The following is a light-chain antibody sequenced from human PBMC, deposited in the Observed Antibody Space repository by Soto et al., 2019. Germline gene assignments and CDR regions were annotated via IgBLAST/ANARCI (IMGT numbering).Light chain of an antibody. Sequence: EIVLTQSPGTLSLSPGERATLSCRASQSVSSSYLAWYQQKPGQAPRLLIYGASSRATGILDRFSGSGSGTDFTLTISRLESEDFAVYYCQQYDSSPLTFGGGTKVEIK. CDR1: QSVSSSY. V-gene: IGKV3-20*01. J-gene: IGKJ4*01. CDR2: GAS. CDR3: QQYDSSPLT.